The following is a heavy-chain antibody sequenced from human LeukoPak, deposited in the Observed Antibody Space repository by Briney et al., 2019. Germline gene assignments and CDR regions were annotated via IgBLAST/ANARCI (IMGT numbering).Heavy chain of an antibody. Sequence: SETLSLTCTVSGGSISSGSYYWSWIRQPAGKGLEWIGRIYTSGSTNYNPSLKSRVTISVDTSKNQFSLKLSSVTAADTAVYYCARGEVRLDYWGQGTLVTVSS. V-gene: IGHV4-61*02. CDR1: GGSISSGSYY. CDR2: IYTSGST. J-gene: IGHJ4*02. CDR3: ARGEVRLDY. D-gene: IGHD4-11*01.